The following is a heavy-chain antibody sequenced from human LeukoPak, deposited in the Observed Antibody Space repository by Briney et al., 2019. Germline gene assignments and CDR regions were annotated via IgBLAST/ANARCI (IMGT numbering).Heavy chain of an antibody. CDR3: ARDREITIFGVDPNEGFDP. J-gene: IGHJ5*02. Sequence: ASVKVSCKASGYIFNSYGISWVRQAPGQGLEWMGWISAYNGDTNYAQALQGRVTMTTDTSTSTAYMELRSLRSDDTAVYYCARDREITIFGVDPNEGFDPWGQGTLVTVSS. CDR2: ISAYNGDT. CDR1: GYIFNSYG. D-gene: IGHD3-3*01. V-gene: IGHV1-18*01.